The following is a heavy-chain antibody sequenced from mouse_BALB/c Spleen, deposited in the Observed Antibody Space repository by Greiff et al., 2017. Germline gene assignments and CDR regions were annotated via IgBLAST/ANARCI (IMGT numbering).Heavy chain of an antibody. V-gene: IGHV5-9-1*01. Sequence: EVMLVESGGGLVKPGGSLKLSCAASGFTFSSYAMSWVRQTPEKRLEWVATISSGGSYTYYPDSVKGRFTISRDNAKNTLYLQMSSLRSEDTAMYCCERDGPLRDWGQGTLVTVSA. CDR3: ERDGPLRD. CDR2: ISSGGSYT. J-gene: IGHJ3*01. CDR1: GFTFSSYA. D-gene: IGHD2-3*01.